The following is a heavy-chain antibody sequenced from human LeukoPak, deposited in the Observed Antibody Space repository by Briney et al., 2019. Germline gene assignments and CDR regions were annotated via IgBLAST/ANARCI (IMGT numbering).Heavy chain of an antibody. CDR3: ARDRVAARPHPYNWFDP. V-gene: IGHV1-69*13. CDR1: GGTFGSYA. Sequence: ASVKVSCKASGGTFGSYAISWVRQAPGQGLEWMGGISPIFGTANYAQKFQGRVTITADESTSTAYMELSSLRSEDTAVYYCARDRVAARPHPYNWFDPWGQGTLVTVSS. D-gene: IGHD6-6*01. CDR2: ISPIFGTA. J-gene: IGHJ5*02.